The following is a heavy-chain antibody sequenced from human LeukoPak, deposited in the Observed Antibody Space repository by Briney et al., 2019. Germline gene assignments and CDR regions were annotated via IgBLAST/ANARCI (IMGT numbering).Heavy chain of an antibody. CDR2: INAGNGNT. CDR3: ARDGFWYSSGWTPYYYYGMDV. J-gene: IGHJ6*02. Sequence: ASVKVSCKASGYTFTSYAMHWVRQAPGQRLEWMGWINAGNGNTKYSQKFQGRVTITRDTSASTAYMELSSLRSEDTAVYYCARDGFWYSSGWTPYYYYGMDVWGQGTTVTVSS. V-gene: IGHV1-3*01. D-gene: IGHD6-19*01. CDR1: GYTFTSYA.